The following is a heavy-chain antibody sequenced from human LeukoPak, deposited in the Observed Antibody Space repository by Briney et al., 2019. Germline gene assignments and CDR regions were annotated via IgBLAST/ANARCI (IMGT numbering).Heavy chain of an antibody. CDR2: IKQDGSEK. CDR1: GFTFSSYW. V-gene: IGHV3-7*01. Sequence: PGGSLRLSCAASGFTFSSYWMSWVRQAPGKGREGVANIKQDGSEKYYVDSVKGRFTISRDNAKNSLYLQMNSLRAEDTAVYYCARDNRDYVHALDAYYCYMDVWGKGTTVTVSS. J-gene: IGHJ6*03. CDR3: ARDNRDYVHALDAYYCYMDV. D-gene: IGHD3-10*02.